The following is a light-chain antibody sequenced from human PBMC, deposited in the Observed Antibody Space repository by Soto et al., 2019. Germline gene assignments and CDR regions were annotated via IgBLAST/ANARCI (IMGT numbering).Light chain of an antibody. J-gene: IGKJ5*01. Sequence: DPVMTQSPLSLPVTPGEPASISCSSSQSLLHSNGYNYLDWYLQKPGQSPQLLIYLGSNRASGVPDRFSGSGSGTDFTLKISRVEAEDVGVYYCMQALQTPSTFGQGTRLEIK. CDR2: LGS. V-gene: IGKV2-28*01. CDR3: MQALQTPST. CDR1: QSLLHSNGYNY.